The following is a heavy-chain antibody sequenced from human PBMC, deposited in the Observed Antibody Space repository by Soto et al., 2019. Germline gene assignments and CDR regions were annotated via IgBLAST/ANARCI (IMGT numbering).Heavy chain of an antibody. Sequence: QVQLVESGGGVVQPGRSLRLSCAASGFTFSSYGMHWVRQAPGKGLEWVAVISYDGSNKYYADSVKGRFTISRDNSKNTLYLQMNSLRAEDTAVYYCAKDSMPSGYCSGGSCYSESSWVYYYYMDVWGKGTTVTVSS. CDR1: GFTFSSYG. V-gene: IGHV3-30*18. J-gene: IGHJ6*03. CDR2: ISYDGSNK. CDR3: AKDSMPSGYCSGGSCYSESSWVYYYYMDV. D-gene: IGHD2-15*01.